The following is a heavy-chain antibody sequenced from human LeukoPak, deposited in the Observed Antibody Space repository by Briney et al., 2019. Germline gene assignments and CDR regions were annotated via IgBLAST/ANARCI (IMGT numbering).Heavy chain of an antibody. CDR2: ISSSSSYI. CDR1: GFTFSSYS. D-gene: IGHD3-3*01. V-gene: IGHV3-21*01. CDR3: ARDLISYDFWSGYYPTAFDT. Sequence: GGSLRLSCAASGFTFSSYSMNWVRQAPGKGLEWVSSISSSSSYIYYADSVKGRFTISRDNAKNSLYLQMNSLRAEDTAVYYCARDLISYDFWSGYYPTAFDTWGQGTMVTVSS. J-gene: IGHJ3*02.